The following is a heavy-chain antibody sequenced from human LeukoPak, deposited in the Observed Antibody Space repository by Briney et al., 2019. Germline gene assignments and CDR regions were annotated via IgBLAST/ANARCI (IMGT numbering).Heavy chain of an antibody. D-gene: IGHD5-18*01. V-gene: IGHV1-8*03. CDR1: GYTFTSYD. CDR2: MNPNSGNT. CDR3: ARGGYSYGSADYYFDY. Sequence: ASVKVSCKASGYTFTSYDINWVRQATGQGLEWMGWMNPNSGNTGYAQKFQGRVTITRNTSISTAYMELSSLRSEDTAVYYCARGGYSYGSADYYFDYWGQGTLVTVSS. J-gene: IGHJ4*02.